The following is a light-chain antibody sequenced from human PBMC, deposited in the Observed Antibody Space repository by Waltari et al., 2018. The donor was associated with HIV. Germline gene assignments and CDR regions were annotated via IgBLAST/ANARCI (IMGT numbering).Light chain of an antibody. V-gene: IGLV2-23*02. J-gene: IGLJ3*02. CDR2: EVN. CDR1: SSDIGTYKL. CDR3: CSYASSLSWV. Sequence: SALSQPPSVSGSPGQTITVPCVGTSSDIGTYKLVSWYQQHPGKAPNLMIYEVNNRPSGVSDRFSGSKSGNTASLTISGLQAEDEADYYCCSYASSLSWVFGGGTKVTVL.